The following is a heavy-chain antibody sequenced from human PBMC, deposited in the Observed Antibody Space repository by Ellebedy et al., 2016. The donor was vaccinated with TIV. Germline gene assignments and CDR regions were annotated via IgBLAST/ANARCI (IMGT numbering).Heavy chain of an antibody. Sequence: GESLKLSCVASGFTFSSYAMCWVRQAPGKGLEWVSTISDSGGNTHYADSVKGRFTISRDNFKNSVYLQMDRLRVEDTDLYYCVRERMPTPTWGQGTLVTVSP. V-gene: IGHV3-23*01. J-gene: IGHJ5*02. CDR2: ISDSGGNT. CDR3: VRERMPTPT. CDR1: GFTFSSYA. D-gene: IGHD2-2*01.